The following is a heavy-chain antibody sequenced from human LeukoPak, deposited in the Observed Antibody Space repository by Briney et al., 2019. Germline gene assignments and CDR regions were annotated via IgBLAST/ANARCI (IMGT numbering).Heavy chain of an antibody. Sequence: ASVKVSCKVSGYTLTELSMHWVRRAPGKGLEWMGGFDPEDGETIYAQKFQGRVTMTEDTSTDTAYMELSSLRSEDTAVYYCATAYSYSSSWYGSRAFDIWGQGTMVTVSS. CDR2: FDPEDGET. D-gene: IGHD6-13*01. J-gene: IGHJ3*02. CDR1: GYTLTELS. V-gene: IGHV1-24*01. CDR3: ATAYSYSSSWYGSRAFDI.